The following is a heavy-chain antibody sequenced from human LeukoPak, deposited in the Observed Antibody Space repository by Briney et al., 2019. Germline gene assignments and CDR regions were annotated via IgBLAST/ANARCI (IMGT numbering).Heavy chain of an antibody. CDR3: ARDPGNYDSSGYYPERLFDY. Sequence: ASVKVSCKAPGYTFTGYHMHWVRQAPGQGLEWMGWINPNSGGTNYAQKFQGRVTMTRDTSISTAYMELSRLRSDDTAVYYCARDPGNYDSSGYYPERLFDYWGQGTLVTVSS. V-gene: IGHV1-2*02. CDR2: INPNSGGT. CDR1: GYTFTGYH. D-gene: IGHD3-22*01. J-gene: IGHJ4*02.